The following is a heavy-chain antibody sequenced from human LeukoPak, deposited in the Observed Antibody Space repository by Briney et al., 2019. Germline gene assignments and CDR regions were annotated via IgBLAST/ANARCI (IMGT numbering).Heavy chain of an antibody. V-gene: IGHV3-33*06. CDR3: AKPDYDDRLFYFDS. Sequence: GGSLRLSCAASGFTFSRYGMHWVRQAPGKGLEWVAGIWFHGKSTYYTDSVKGRFTISKNNSNNTMYLQMNSMRAADTAVYYCAKPDYDDRLFYFDSWSQGALVTVSA. J-gene: IGHJ4*02. D-gene: IGHD4-17*01. CDR2: IWFHGKST. CDR1: GFTFSRYG.